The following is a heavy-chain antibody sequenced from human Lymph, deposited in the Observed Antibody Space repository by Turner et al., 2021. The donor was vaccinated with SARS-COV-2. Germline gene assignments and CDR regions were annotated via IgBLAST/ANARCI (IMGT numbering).Heavy chain of an antibody. CDR3: ARDYSSSSYLVSWFDP. CDR1: GFTFSSYG. Sequence: QVQLVESGGGVVQPGRSLRLSCAASGFTFSSYGMHWVRHAPGKGLEWVAVIWYDGSNKYYADSVKGRFTISRDNSKNTLYLQMNSLRAEDTAVYYCARDYSSSSYLVSWFDPWGQGTLVTVSS. D-gene: IGHD6-6*01. J-gene: IGHJ5*02. CDR2: IWYDGSNK. V-gene: IGHV3-33*01.